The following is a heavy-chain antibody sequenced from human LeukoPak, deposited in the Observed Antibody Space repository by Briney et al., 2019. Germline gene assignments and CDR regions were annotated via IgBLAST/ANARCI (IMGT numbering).Heavy chain of an antibody. V-gene: IGHV1-2*02. J-gene: IGHJ4*02. Sequence: GASVKVSCKASGYTFTGYYMHWVRQAPGQGLEWMGWINPNSGGTNYAQKFQGRVTMTRDTSIGTAYMELSRLRSDDTAVYYCARVSNDFWSGYYFDYWGQGTLVTVSS. CDR3: ARVSNDFWSGYYFDY. D-gene: IGHD3-3*01. CDR2: INPNSGGT. CDR1: GYTFTGYY.